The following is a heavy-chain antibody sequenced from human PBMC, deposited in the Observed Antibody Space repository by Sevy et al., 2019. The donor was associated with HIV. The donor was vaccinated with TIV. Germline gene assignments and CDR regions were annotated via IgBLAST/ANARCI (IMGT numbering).Heavy chain of an antibody. V-gene: IGHV1-24*01. CDR3: ATAREYYQDSSGYLDF. J-gene: IGHJ4*02. CDR2: FDPEDGET. D-gene: IGHD3-22*01. CDR1: GYTLTGLS. Sequence: ASVKASCKVSGYTLTGLSMHWVRQAPGKGLEWMGRFDPEDGETIYAQNFQGRVTLTEDTSRDTAYMELSSLGYEDTAVYYCATAREYYQDSSGYLDFWGQGTLVTVSS.